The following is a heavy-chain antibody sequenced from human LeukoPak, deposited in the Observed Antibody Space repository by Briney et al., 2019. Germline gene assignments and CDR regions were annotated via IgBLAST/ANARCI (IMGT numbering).Heavy chain of an antibody. CDR1: GFSLSTYW. D-gene: IGHD3-10*01. Sequence: GGSLRLSCAASGFSLSTYWMSWVRQAPGKGPQWVANIRHDGGEAQYVDSLRGRFIISRDNAKSSLYLQMNSLRPEDTALYYCARDTPGDRAGSDQWGQGTLVTVAS. CDR2: IRHDGGEA. J-gene: IGHJ4*02. V-gene: IGHV3-7*04. CDR3: ARDTPGDRAGSDQ.